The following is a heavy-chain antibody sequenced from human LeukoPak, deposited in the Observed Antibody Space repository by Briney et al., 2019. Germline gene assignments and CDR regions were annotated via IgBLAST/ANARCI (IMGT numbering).Heavy chain of an antibody. D-gene: IGHD4-11*01. CDR3: ARLTTAFDY. CDR2: ISGSGVST. V-gene: IGHV3-23*01. CDR1: GFRFSSYA. Sequence: GGSLRLSCAASGFRFSSYAMSWVRQAPGKGLEWVSAISGSGVSTYYGDSVKGRFTVSRDNSKNTLYLQVSSLRAEDTAVYYCARLTTAFDYWGQGTLVTVSS. J-gene: IGHJ4*02.